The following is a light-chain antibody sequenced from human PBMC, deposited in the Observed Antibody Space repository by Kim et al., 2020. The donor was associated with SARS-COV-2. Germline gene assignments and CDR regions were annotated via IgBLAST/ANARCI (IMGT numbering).Light chain of an antibody. V-gene: IGKV1-39*01. CDR2: AAS. Sequence: DIQMTQSPSSLSVSVGDRVTITCRASQSISSYLNWYQQKPGKAPKLLIYAASSLQSGVPSRFSGSGSGTDFTLTISSLQPEDFATYYCQRSYSTPWTFGQGTKVDIK. J-gene: IGKJ1*01. CDR3: QRSYSTPWT. CDR1: QSISSY.